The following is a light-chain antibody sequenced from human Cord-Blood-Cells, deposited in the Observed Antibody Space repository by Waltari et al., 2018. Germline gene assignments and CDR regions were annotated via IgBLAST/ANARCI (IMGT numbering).Light chain of an antibody. CDR3: SSYTSSSTVV. J-gene: IGLJ2*01. CDR1: SSDVGGYNY. CDR2: DVS. Sequence: QSALTQPASVSGSPGQSITISCPGTSSDVGGYNYVSWYQQHPGKAPNLMIYDVSNRHSGVSNRFSGSKSGNTASLTISGLQAEDEADYYCSSYTSSSTVVFGGGTKLTVL. V-gene: IGLV2-14*01.